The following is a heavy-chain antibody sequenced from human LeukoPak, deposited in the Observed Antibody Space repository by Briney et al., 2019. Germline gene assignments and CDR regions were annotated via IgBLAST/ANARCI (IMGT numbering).Heavy chain of an antibody. CDR2: INHSGST. CDR1: GGSFSGYY. J-gene: IGHJ5*02. Sequence: SETLSLTCAVYGGSFSGYYWSWIRQPPGKGLEWIGEINHSGSTNYNPSLKSRVTISVDTSKNQFSLKVRSVTAADTAVYYCAADVDTAYPTGFDPWGQGTLVTVSS. D-gene: IGHD5-18*01. CDR3: AADVDTAYPTGFDP. V-gene: IGHV4-34*01.